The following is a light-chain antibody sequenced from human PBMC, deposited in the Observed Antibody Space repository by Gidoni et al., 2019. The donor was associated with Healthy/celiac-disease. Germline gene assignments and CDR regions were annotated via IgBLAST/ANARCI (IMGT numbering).Light chain of an antibody. V-gene: IGKV4-1*01. Sequence: DIVMTQSPDSLAVSLGERATINCKSSQSVLYSSNNKNYLAWYRQKPGQPPKLLIYWASTRESGVPDRFSGSGSGTDFTLTISSLQAEDVAVYYCQQYYSTLALTFXGXTKVEIK. J-gene: IGKJ4*01. CDR2: WAS. CDR3: QQYYSTLALT. CDR1: QSVLYSSNNKNY.